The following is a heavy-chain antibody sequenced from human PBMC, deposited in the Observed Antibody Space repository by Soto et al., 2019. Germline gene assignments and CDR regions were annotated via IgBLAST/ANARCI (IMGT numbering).Heavy chain of an antibody. CDR3: ARAGDQQLLVYYFDY. J-gene: IGHJ4*02. V-gene: IGHV3-30-3*01. CDR2: ISYDGSNK. Sequence: QVQLVESGGGVVQPGRSLRLSCAASGFTFSSYAMHWVSQAPGKGLEWVAVISYDGSNKYYADSVKGRFTISRDNSKNTLYLQMNSLRADDTAVYYCARAGDQQLLVYYFDYWGQGTLVTVSS. CDR1: GFTFSSYA. D-gene: IGHD6-13*01.